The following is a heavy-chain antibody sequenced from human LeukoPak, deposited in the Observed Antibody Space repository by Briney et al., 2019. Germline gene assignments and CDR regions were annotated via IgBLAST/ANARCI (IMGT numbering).Heavy chain of an antibody. J-gene: IGHJ6*02. D-gene: IGHD6-13*01. V-gene: IGHV1-2*02. CDR3: ARVRIGQQLDKYYYYAMDV. CDR1: GYTFTAYY. CDR2: INPNSGYT. Sequence: ASVKVSFKASGYTFTAYYMHWVRQAPGQGLEWMGSINPNSGYTEYSQTFQGRVTVTRDTSISTAYMELSRLTSDDTAVYYCARVRIGQQLDKYYYYAMDVWGQGTTVTVSS.